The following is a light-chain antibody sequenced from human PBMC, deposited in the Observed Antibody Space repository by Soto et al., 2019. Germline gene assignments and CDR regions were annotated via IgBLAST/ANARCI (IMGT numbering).Light chain of an antibody. Sequence: QSVLTQPPSVSGAPGQRVTISCTGSSSNIGAGYDVHWYQQLPGTAPKILIYGNINRPSGVPDRFSGSKSGTSASLAITGLQAEDEAEYYCQSYDSSLSVVFGGGTKVTVL. V-gene: IGLV1-40*01. CDR2: GNI. CDR1: SSNIGAGYD. CDR3: QSYDSSLSVV. J-gene: IGLJ2*01.